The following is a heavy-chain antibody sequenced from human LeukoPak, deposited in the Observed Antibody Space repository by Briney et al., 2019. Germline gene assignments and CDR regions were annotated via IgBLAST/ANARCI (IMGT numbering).Heavy chain of an antibody. CDR3: TLRIAVAGKDY. D-gene: IGHD6-19*01. CDR1: GFTFSSYG. V-gene: IGHV3-33*08. Sequence: GKSLRLSCAASGFTFSSYGMHWVRQAPGQGLDLVAVIWDDGSNKYYADSVKGRFTISRDNSKNTLYLQMNSLRAEDTAVYYCTLRIAVAGKDYWGQGTLVTVSS. J-gene: IGHJ4*02. CDR2: IWDDGSNK.